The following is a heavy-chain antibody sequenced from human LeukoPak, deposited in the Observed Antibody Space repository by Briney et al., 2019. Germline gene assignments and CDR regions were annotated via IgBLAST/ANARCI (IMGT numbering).Heavy chain of an antibody. CDR3: ARHPAPRYYYYGMDV. Sequence: GEPLKISCKGSGYSFTSYWIGWVRQMPGKGLEWMGIIYPGDSDTRYSPSFQGQVTISADKSISTAYLQWSSLKASDTAMYYCARHPAPRYYYYGMDVWGQGTTVTVSS. J-gene: IGHJ6*02. D-gene: IGHD2-15*01. V-gene: IGHV5-51*01. CDR2: IYPGDSDT. CDR1: GYSFTSYW.